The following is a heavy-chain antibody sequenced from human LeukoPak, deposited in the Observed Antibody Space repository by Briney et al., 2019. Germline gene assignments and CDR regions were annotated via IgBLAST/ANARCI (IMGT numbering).Heavy chain of an antibody. CDR1: GFSFTTYW. D-gene: IGHD3-3*01. V-gene: IGHV3-7*01. J-gene: IGHJ3*02. CDR3: ASPPLFGSGSHSTFDI. Sequence: PGGSLRLSCVASGFSFTTYWMGWVRQAPGKGLEWVANIKQDGTEKYYVDSVKGRFTISRDNAKNSLYLQMNSLRVEDTAVYYCASPPLFGSGSHSTFDIWGQGTMVTVSS. CDR2: IKQDGTEK.